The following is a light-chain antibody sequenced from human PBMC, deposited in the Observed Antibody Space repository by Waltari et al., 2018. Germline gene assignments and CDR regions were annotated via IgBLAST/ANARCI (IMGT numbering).Light chain of an antibody. CDR2: GAS. V-gene: IGKV3-20*01. J-gene: IGKJ1*01. Sequence: EIVMTQSPGTLTLSPGERATLSCRASQRVGSNYLAWYQRKPGQAPRLLVYGASTRATGIPDRFSGSGSGTDFTLTISRLEPQDFAVYYCHQYATSPLTFGQGTKVEI. CDR1: QRVGSNY. CDR3: HQYATSPLT.